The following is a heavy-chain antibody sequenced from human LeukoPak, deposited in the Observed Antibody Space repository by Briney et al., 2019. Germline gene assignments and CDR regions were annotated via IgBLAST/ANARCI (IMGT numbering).Heavy chain of an antibody. V-gene: IGHV3-64*01. J-gene: IGHJ5*02. Sequence: PGGSLRLSCAASGFTFSSYPMHWVRQAPGKGLEYVSAISENGGNTYYANSVRGRFTISRDNSKNTLYLQIGSLRVEDMAVYYCAREDTPGSNWFDPWGQGTPVTVSS. CDR2: ISENGGNT. CDR1: GFTFSSYP. CDR3: AREDTPGSNWFDP.